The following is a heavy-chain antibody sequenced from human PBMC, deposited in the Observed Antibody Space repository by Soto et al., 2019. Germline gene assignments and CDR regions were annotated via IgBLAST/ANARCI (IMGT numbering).Heavy chain of an antibody. CDR3: AKDTYCSGGSCSWYYYYGMDV. CDR2: ISYDGSNK. J-gene: IGHJ6*02. Sequence: QVQLVESGGGVVQPGRSLRLSCAASGFTFSSYGMHWVRQAPGKGLEWVAVISYDGSNKYYADSVKGRFTISRDNSKNTLYQQMNSLRAEDTAVYYCAKDTYCSGGSCSWYYYYGMDVWGQGTTVTVSS. D-gene: IGHD2-15*01. CDR1: GFTFSSYG. V-gene: IGHV3-30*18.